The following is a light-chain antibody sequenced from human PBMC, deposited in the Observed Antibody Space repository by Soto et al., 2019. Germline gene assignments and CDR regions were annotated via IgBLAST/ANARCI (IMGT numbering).Light chain of an antibody. J-gene: IGKJ1*01. CDR2: GAS. Sequence: EIVMTQSPATLSVSPGDTATLSCRASQGVTTNLAWFQQKPGQAPRLLIYGASTRATGLPARFSGSGSGTDFTLTISSLQSEDFAVYYCQQYNNWPRTFGQGTKVEI. V-gene: IGKV3-15*01. CDR1: QGVTTN. CDR3: QQYNNWPRT.